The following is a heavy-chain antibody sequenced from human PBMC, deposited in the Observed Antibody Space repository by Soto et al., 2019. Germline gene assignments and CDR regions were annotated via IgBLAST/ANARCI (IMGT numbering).Heavy chain of an antibody. D-gene: IGHD6-13*01. Sequence: EVQLVESGGGLVQPGGSLRLSCAASGFTFSSYSMNWVRQAPGKGLEWVSYISSATTTIYYADSVKGRFTISRDNAKNSLYLQMNRLGADDTAVYYCARGIAAAGPKLDYWGQGTLVTVSS. V-gene: IGHV3-48*01. J-gene: IGHJ4*02. CDR2: ISSATTTI. CDR3: ARGIAAAGPKLDY. CDR1: GFTFSSYS.